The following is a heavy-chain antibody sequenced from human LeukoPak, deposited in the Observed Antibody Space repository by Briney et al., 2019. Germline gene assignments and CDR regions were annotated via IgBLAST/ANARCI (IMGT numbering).Heavy chain of an antibody. J-gene: IGHJ4*02. V-gene: IGHV3-33*01. CDR3: ARGVPQWFGESPPLGY. Sequence: GGSLRLSCAASGFTFSSYGMHWVRQAPGKGLEWVAVICYDGSNKYYADSVKGRFTISRDNSKNTLYLQMNSLRAEDTAVYYCARGVPQWFGESPPLGYWGQGTLVTVSS. D-gene: IGHD3-10*01. CDR2: ICYDGSNK. CDR1: GFTFSSYG.